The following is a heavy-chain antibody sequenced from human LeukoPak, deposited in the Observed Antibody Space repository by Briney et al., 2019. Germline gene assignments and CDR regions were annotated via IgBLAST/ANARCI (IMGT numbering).Heavy chain of an antibody. CDR3: ARKGQRSGWSFDY. Sequence: KPSETLSLTCTVSGGSMSDYYWSWIRQPPGKGLEWIGYIYYSGSTTYNPSLESRVTISVDTPNNQFSLNLSSVTAADTAVYYCARKGQRSGWSFDYWGQGTLVTVSS. D-gene: IGHD6-19*01. CDR1: GGSMSDYY. CDR2: IYYSGST. J-gene: IGHJ4*02. V-gene: IGHV4-59*01.